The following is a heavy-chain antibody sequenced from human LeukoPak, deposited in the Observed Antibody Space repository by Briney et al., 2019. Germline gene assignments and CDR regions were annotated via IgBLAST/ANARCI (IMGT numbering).Heavy chain of an antibody. CDR3: ATAVVTDPYFDY. D-gene: IGHD4-23*01. CDR1: GYSFTTYW. V-gene: IGHV5-51*01. CDR2: IYPGDSDT. J-gene: IGHJ4*02. Sequence: GESLKISCEGSGYSFTTYWIGWVRQMPGKGLEWMGIIYPGDSDTRYSPSFQGQVTISADKPISTAYLQWSRLKASDTAMYYCATAVVTDPYFDYWGQGTLVTVSS.